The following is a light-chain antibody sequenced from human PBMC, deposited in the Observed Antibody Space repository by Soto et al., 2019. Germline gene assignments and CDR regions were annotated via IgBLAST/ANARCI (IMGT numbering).Light chain of an antibody. CDR1: SSNIGSNT. CDR3: AAWDDSLNGLVV. CDR2: SNS. V-gene: IGLV1-44*01. Sequence: QSVLTQPPSASGTPGQRVTIPCSGSSSNIGSNTANWYQQLPGTAPKLLIYSNSQRPSGVPDRFSGSKSGTSASLAISGLQSEDEADYYCAAWDDSLNGLVVFGGGTKLTVL. J-gene: IGLJ2*01.